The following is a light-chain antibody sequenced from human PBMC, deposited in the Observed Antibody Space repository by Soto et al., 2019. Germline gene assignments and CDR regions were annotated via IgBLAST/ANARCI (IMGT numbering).Light chain of an antibody. CDR3: SSYTSSSTRGV. J-gene: IGLJ2*01. CDR1: SSDVGGYNY. V-gene: IGLV2-14*01. CDR2: DVS. Sequence: QSVLTQPASVSGSPGQSITISCTGTSSDVGGYNYVSWYQQHPGKAPKLMIYDVSNRPSGVSNRFSGSKSGNTASLTISGLQAEDEADYYCSSYTSSSTRGVFGGETKLTVL.